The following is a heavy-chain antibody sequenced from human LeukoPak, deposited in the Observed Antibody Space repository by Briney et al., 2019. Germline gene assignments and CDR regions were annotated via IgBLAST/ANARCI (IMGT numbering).Heavy chain of an antibody. D-gene: IGHD1-26*01. Sequence: GSLRLSCAASGFTFSDYYMSWIRQPPGKGLEWIGSISNGGNIYYNPSLKSRVTISVDTSENQFSLKLNSVTAADTAVYYCARRPPASGADWFDPWGQGTLVTVSS. CDR3: ARRPPASGADWFDP. V-gene: IGHV4-38-2*01. CDR1: GFTFSDYY. CDR2: ISNGGNI. J-gene: IGHJ5*02.